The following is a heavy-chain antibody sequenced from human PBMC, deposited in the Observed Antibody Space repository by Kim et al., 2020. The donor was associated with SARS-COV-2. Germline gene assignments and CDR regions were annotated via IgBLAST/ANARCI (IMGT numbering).Heavy chain of an antibody. Sequence: GGSLRLSCAASGFSFSDSAMHWVRQASGKGLEWVGRIRSKANNSATTYAASVKGRISIANADSKKAAYLQRNSLETKDTAVYFCARVPGATVAFWDAFD. CDR1: GFSFSDSA. CDR2: IRSKANNSAT. CDR3: ARVPGATVAFWDAFD. J-gene: IGHJ3*02. D-gene: IGHD2-15*01. V-gene: IGHV3-73*01.